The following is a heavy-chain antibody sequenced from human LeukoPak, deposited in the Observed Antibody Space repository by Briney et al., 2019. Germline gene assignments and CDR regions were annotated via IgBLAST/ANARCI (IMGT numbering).Heavy chain of an antibody. V-gene: IGHV3-30-3*01. CDR3: ARDMAQQLALPDY. D-gene: IGHD6-13*01. CDR2: ISYDGNNK. J-gene: IGHJ4*02. CDR1: GFSFSSYA. Sequence: GRSLRLSCAASGFSFSSYAMHWVRQAPGKGLEWVAVISYDGNNKNYADSVKGRFTISRYNSKNTLYLQMNSLRVEDTAVYYRARDMAQQLALPDYWGQGTLVTVSS.